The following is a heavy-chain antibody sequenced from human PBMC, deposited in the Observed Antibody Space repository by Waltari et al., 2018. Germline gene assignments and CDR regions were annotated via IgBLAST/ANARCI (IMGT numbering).Heavy chain of an antibody. J-gene: IGHJ5*02. Sequence: QVQLQESGPGLAKPSEPLSLTCTVPGYSFSSGYYWGWIRQPQGKGLEWIGSIYHSGSTYYNPSLKSRVTISVDTSKNQFSLKLSSVTAADTAVYYCARDSSGLNWFDPWGQGTLVTVSS. CDR2: IYHSGST. V-gene: IGHV4-38-2*02. CDR1: GYSFSSGYY. CDR3: ARDSSGLNWFDP. D-gene: IGHD3-22*01.